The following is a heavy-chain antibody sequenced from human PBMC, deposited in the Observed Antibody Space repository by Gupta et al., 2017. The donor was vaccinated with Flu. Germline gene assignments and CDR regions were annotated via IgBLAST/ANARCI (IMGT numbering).Heavy chain of an antibody. CDR2: ISGSGGST. D-gene: IGHD3-16*02. V-gene: IGHV3-23*01. Sequence: EWVSAISGSGGSTYYADSVKGRFTISRDNSKNTLYLQMNSQRAEDTAVYYCAKCNYDYVWGSYRNRLYYFDYLGQGTLVTVSS. CDR3: AKCNYDYVWGSYRNRLYYFDY. J-gene: IGHJ4*02.